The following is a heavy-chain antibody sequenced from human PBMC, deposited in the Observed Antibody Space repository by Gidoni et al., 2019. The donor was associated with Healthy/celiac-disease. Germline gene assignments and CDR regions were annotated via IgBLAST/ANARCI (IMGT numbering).Heavy chain of an antibody. J-gene: IGHJ6*02. CDR1: GFTFSSYD. CDR3: ARGMDLKYGMDV. Sequence: EVQRVESGGGLVQPGGSLRLSCAASGFTFSSYDMHLVRQATGKGLAWVSAIGTAGDTYYPGSVTGRFTISRENAKNSLYLQMNSLRAGDTAVYYCARGMDLKYGMDVWCQGTTVTVSS. V-gene: IGHV3-13*01. CDR2: IGTAGDT.